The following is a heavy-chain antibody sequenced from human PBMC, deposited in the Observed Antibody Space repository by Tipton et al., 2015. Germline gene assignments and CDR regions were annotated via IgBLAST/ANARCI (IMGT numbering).Heavy chain of an antibody. D-gene: IGHD3-22*01. CDR2: VYYSGST. V-gene: IGHV4-61*01. CDR1: GGSVSSGSYY. J-gene: IGHJ6*02. CDR3: ARGGNDSSGYYSYYYYGMDV. Sequence: TLSLTCIVSGGSVSSGSYYWSWIRQPPGKGLEWIGYVYYSGSTNYNPSLKSRVTISVDTSKNQFSLKLSSVTAADTAVYYCARGGNDSSGYYSYYYYGMDVWGQGTTVTVSS.